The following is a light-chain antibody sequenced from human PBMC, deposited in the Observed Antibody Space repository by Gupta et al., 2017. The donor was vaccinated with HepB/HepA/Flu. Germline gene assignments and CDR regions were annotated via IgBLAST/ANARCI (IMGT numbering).Light chain of an antibody. Sequence: EIVMTQSPSTLSVSPGERATLSCRASQSISSKLAWYQQKPGQAPRLLIYAASTRATGITARFSGSEYGKEFTLTSSSRQSEDFAVYYGQQDNTMLTVGHGTKVDIK. CDR2: AAS. CDR1: QSISSK. CDR3: QQDNTMLT. V-gene: IGKV3-15*01. J-gene: IGKJ3*01.